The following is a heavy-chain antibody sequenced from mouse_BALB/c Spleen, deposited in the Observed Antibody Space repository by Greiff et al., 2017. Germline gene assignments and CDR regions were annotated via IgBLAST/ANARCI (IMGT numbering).Heavy chain of an antibody. CDR2: IWGDGST. J-gene: IGHJ3*01. V-gene: IGHV2-6-7*01. CDR3: ARDEGITTAWFAY. CDR1: GFSLTGYG. Sequence: VNLVESGPGLVAPSQSLSITCTVSGFSLTGYGVNWVRQPPGKGLEWLGMIWGDGSTDYNSALKSRLSISKDNSKSQVFLKMNSLQTDDTARYYCARDEGITTAWFAYWGQGTLVTVSA. D-gene: IGHD2-4*01.